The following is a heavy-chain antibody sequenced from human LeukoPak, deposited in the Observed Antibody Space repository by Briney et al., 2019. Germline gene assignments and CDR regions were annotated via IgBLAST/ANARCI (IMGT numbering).Heavy chain of an antibody. J-gene: IGHJ3*02. V-gene: IGHV3-23*01. D-gene: IGHD1-26*01. Sequence: TCRCLRLSCAPSGHPFSSYATSWAPHAPGRGGEWVSGSSGSGCSPYYADCVKGRFTISRDNSKNTLYLQMDTLSAEDTAVDYCAKGRGGSYYCFDIWGQGTMVTVS. CDR1: GHPFSSYA. CDR3: AKGRGGSYYCFDI. CDR2: SSGSGCSP.